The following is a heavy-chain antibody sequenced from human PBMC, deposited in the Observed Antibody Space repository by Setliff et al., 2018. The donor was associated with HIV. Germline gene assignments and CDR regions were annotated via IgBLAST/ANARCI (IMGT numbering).Heavy chain of an antibody. D-gene: IGHD5-12*01. J-gene: IGHJ4*02. Sequence: PGGSLRLSCAASGFTFSSYTMNWVRQAPGKGLEWVTFIRHDGINEDYRDSVKGRFSVSRDNSKNTVFLQMNSLRAEDTAVYYCAKLNKWLRWMTWYFDYWGQGTLVTVSS. CDR3: AKLNKWLRWMTWYFDY. V-gene: IGHV3-30*02. CDR1: GFTFSSYT. CDR2: IRHDGINE.